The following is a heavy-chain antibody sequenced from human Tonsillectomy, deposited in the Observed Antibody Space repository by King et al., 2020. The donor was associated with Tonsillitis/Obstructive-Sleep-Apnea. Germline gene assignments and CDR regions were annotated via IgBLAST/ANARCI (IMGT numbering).Heavy chain of an antibody. CDR1: GGSFSGYY. V-gene: IGHV4-34*01. CDR3: ALESGSYYNAFDI. D-gene: IGHD1-26*01. J-gene: IGHJ3*02. Sequence: VQLQQWGAGLLKPSETLSLTCAVYGGSFSGYYWSWIRQPPGKGLEWIGEINHSGSTNYNPSLKSRVTISVDTPKNQFSLKRSSVTAADTAVYYCALESGSYYNAFDIWGQGTMVTVSS. CDR2: INHSGST.